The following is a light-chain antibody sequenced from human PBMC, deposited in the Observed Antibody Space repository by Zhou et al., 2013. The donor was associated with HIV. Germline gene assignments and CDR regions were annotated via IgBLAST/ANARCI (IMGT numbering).Light chain of an antibody. V-gene: IGLV1-51*02. CDR2: ENN. Sequence: QSVLTQPPSVSAAPGQKVTISCSGSSSNIGNNYVSWYQQVPGTAPKLLIYENNKRPSGIPDRFSGSKSGTSATLGITGLQTGDEADYYCGTWDSTLVVFGGGTKLTVL. J-gene: IGLJ2*01. CDR3: GTWDSTLVV. CDR1: SSNIGNNY.